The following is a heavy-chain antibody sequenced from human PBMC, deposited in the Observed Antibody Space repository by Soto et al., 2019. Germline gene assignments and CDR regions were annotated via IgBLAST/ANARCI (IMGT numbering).Heavy chain of an antibody. V-gene: IGHV1-46*01. Sequence: ASVKVSCKASGYTFSNYYMHWVRQAPGQGLEWMGGINPNGDTTYYAQKFLGRLTVTRDTSTSTVYMELSSLRSDDTAVYYSASEGATAATIFDYWGQGTLVTVSP. CDR3: ASEGATAATIFDY. CDR2: INPNGDTT. CDR1: GYTFSNYY. D-gene: IGHD2-15*01. J-gene: IGHJ4*02.